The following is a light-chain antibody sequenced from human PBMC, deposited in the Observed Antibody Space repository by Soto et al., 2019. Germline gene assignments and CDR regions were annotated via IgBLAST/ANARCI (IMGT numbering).Light chain of an antibody. Sequence: EIVMTQYPATLSVSPGERATLSCRASQSVSSNLAWYQQQPGQAPRLLIYGASTRTTDIPGRFSGSGSGTDFTLTISSLQSEDFAIYHCQQYHDWPRTFGQGTKVDIK. J-gene: IGKJ1*01. CDR1: QSVSSN. CDR3: QQYHDWPRT. CDR2: GAS. V-gene: IGKV3-15*01.